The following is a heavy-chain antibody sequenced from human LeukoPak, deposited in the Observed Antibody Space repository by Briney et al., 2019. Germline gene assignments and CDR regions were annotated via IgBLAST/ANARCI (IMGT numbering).Heavy chain of an antibody. V-gene: IGHV4-4*09. CDR2: IYTSGST. CDR3: ARLRRPANYCYYMDV. J-gene: IGHJ6*03. Sequence: SETLSLTYTVSGGSISSYYWSWIRQPPGKGLEWIWYIYTSGSTNYNPSLKSRVTISVDTSKNPFSLKLSSVTAADTAVYYCARLRRPANYCYYMDVWGKGTTVSVSS. D-gene: IGHD2-2*01. CDR1: GGSISSYY.